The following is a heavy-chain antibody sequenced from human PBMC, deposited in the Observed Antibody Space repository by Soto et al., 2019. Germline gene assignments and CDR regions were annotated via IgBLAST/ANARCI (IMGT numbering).Heavy chain of an antibody. Sequence: PFGIQSLTYTVFGGSISSGDYYWSWIRKPPGKGLEWIGYIYYSGSTNYNPSLKSRVTISVDTSKNQFSLKLSSVTAADTAVYYCARERVGEMATQDAFDFWGQGTMVTVSS. V-gene: IGHV4-61*08. CDR1: GGSISSGDYY. D-gene: IGHD2-15*01. CDR3: ARERVGEMATQDAFDF. J-gene: IGHJ3*01. CDR2: IYYSGST.